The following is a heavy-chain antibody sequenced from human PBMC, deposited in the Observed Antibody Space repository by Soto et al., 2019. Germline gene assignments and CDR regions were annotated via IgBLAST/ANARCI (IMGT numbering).Heavy chain of an antibody. V-gene: IGHV3-53*01. CDR3: ARMSYDFWSGYYYYYYGMDV. CDR1: GYTVNSNY. J-gene: IGHJ6*02. D-gene: IGHD3-3*01. Sequence: GGSLRLSCAASGYTVNSNYMSWVRQAPGKGLEWVSVIYSGGSTYYADSVKGRFTISRDNSKNTLYLQMNSLRAEDTAVYYCARMSYDFWSGYYYYYYGMDVWGQGTTVTVSS. CDR2: IYSGGST.